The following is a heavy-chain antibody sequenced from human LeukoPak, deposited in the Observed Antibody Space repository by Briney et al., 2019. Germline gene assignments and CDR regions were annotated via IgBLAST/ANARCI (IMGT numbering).Heavy chain of an antibody. J-gene: IGHJ6*04. CDR1: GGSMTNNHYY. D-gene: IGHD1-14*01. V-gene: IGHV4-39*07. CDR2: MYYSGGG. CDR3: AINRRGRPFAV. Sequence: SETLSFTCSVSGGSMTNNHYYWGWIRQSPGKGLEWIGSMYYSGGGYYNPSLKSRVTISLDMSKNQFSLRLTSLTAADTAVYYCAINRRGRPFAVWGNGTTVTVSS.